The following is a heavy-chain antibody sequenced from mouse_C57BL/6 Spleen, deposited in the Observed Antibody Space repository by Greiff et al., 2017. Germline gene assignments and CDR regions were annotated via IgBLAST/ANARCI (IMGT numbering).Heavy chain of an antibody. Sequence: EVQVVESGGGLVKPGGSLKLSCAASGFTFSDYGMHWVRQAPEKGLEWVAYISSGSSTIYYADTVKGRFTISRDNAKNTLFLQMTSLRSEDTAMYYCARSRITTVYAMDYWGQGTSGTVSS. J-gene: IGHJ4*01. V-gene: IGHV5-17*01. CDR1: GFTFSDYG. CDR3: ARSRITTVYAMDY. D-gene: IGHD1-1*01. CDR2: ISSGSSTI.